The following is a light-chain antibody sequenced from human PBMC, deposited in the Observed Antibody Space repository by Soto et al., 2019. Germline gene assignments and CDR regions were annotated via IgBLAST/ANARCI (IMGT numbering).Light chain of an antibody. CDR1: QSVTSN. V-gene: IGKV3-15*01. CDR3: QQYNNWPRT. Sequence: EVMLSQSPGTLSLTPGERATLSCRASQSVTSNLAWYQQKPGQAPRLLIHGATTRATGIPARFSGSGSGTEFTLTISSLQSEDFAVYYCQQYNNWPRTFGQGTKVAI. J-gene: IGKJ1*01. CDR2: GAT.